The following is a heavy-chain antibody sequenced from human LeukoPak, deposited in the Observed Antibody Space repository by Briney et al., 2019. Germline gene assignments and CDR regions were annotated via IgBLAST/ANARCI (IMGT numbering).Heavy chain of an antibody. CDR1: GFTFSSYW. J-gene: IGHJ4*02. Sequence: PGGSLGLSCAASGFTFSSYWMHWVRQAPGRGLVWLSRINSDGSSTSYADSVKGRFTISRDNAKNTLYLQMNSLRADDTAVYYCATSRTFDYWGQGTLVTVSS. D-gene: IGHD3-3*01. CDR2: INSDGSST. V-gene: IGHV3-74*01. CDR3: ATSRTFDY.